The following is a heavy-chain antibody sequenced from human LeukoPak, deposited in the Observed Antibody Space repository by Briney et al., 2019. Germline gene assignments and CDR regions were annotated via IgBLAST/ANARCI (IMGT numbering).Heavy chain of an antibody. CDR3: ASLDPAGTGSPHWFDP. J-gene: IGHJ5*02. CDR1: GGSISSSSYY. Sequence: PSETLSLTCTVSGGSISSSSYYWGWIRQPPGKGLEWIGSIYYSGSTYYNPSLKSRVTISVGTSKNQFSLKLSSVTAADTAVYYCASLDPAGTGSPHWFDPWGQGTLVTVSS. D-gene: IGHD6-13*01. CDR2: IYYSGST. V-gene: IGHV4-39*01.